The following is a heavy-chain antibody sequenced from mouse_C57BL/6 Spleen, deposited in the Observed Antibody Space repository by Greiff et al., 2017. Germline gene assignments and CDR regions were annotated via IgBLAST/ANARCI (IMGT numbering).Heavy chain of an antibody. Sequence: QVQLQQPGAELVRPGSSVKLSCKASGYTFTSYWMHWVKQRPIQGLEWIGNIDPSDSETHYNQKFKDKATLTVEKSSSTAYMQLSSLTSEDSAVYYCARSYLLWSTGYYAMDYWGQGTSVTVSS. CDR3: ARSYLLWSTGYYAMDY. V-gene: IGHV1-52*01. CDR2: IDPSDSET. D-gene: IGHD2-1*01. J-gene: IGHJ4*01. CDR1: GYTFTSYW.